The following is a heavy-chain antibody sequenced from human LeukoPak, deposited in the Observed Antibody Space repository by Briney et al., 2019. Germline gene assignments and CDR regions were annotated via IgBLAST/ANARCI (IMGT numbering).Heavy chain of an antibody. Sequence: ASVTVSCKASGYSFTSHYMHWVRQAPGQGLEWMGLINPSGSSTLYAQKFQGRVTMTRDMSTTTDYMELSSLRSEDTAVYYCARDNSVGDIAWWFDPWGQGTLVAVSS. V-gene: IGHV1-46*01. J-gene: IGHJ5*02. CDR2: INPSGSST. CDR3: ARDNSVGDIAWWFDP. D-gene: IGHD3-16*02. CDR1: GYSFTSHY.